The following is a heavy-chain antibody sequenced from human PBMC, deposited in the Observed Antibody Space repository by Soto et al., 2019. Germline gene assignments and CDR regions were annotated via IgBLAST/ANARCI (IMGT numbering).Heavy chain of an antibody. D-gene: IGHD3-10*01. V-gene: IGHV1-2*02. Sequence: QVQLLQSGAEVKKTGASVKVSCKASGYTFTGYFMHWVRQAPGQGLEWMGWINPYSGGADYAQSFQGRVIMTRDTSISTVYMELSRLRFDDTAVYYCARVIRGAYYNSPLDTWGQGTVVTVSS. CDR3: ARVIRGAYYNSPLDT. CDR1: GYTFTGYF. J-gene: IGHJ5*02. CDR2: INPYSGGA.